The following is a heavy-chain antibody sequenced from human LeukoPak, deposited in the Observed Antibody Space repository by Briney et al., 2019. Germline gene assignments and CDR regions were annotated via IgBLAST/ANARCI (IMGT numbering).Heavy chain of an antibody. CDR3: AKDVGDGSGRLNYFAH. D-gene: IGHD3-10*01. V-gene: IGHV3-30*18. J-gene: IGHJ4*02. CDR1: GFTFSSYG. CDR2: ISYDAVNK. Sequence: GGSLRLSCAASGFTFSSYGMHWVRQAPGRGLEWVAVISYDAVNKYYVGSVRGRFTTSRDNSQNMLYLQMNSLRADDTAMYYCAKDVGDGSGRLNYFAHWGQGTLLTVSS.